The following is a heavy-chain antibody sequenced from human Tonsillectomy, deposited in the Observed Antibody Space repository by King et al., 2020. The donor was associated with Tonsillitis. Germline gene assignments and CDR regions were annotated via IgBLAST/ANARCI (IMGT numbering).Heavy chain of an antibody. D-gene: IGHD3-10*01. Sequence: VQLVESGGGFVKPGGSLRLSCAASGFTFSNAWMAWVRQAPGKGLEWVGRIKSKVNGGTIYYAAPVKGRFTISGDDSKNIVYLQMNSLKIADIAMYYCTTGSCLVGEDNWGQGTLVTVSS. CDR2: IKSKVNGGTI. CDR3: TTGSCLVGEDN. V-gene: IGHV3-15*01. CDR1: GFTFSNAW. J-gene: IGHJ4*02.